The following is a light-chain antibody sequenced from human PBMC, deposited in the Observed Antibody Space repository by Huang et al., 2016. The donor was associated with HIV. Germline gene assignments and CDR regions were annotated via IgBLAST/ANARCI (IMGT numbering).Light chain of an antibody. CDR1: QGISNS. Sequence: DIQMTQSPSSLSASVGERVTITCRASQGISNSLAWYQQKPGKAPKLLLYAASRLKSGVPSRFSGSGSGTYYTLTISSLQPEDFATYYCQQYYSTPPITFGQGTRLEIK. J-gene: IGKJ5*01. CDR3: QQYYSTPPIT. CDR2: AAS. V-gene: IGKV1-NL1*01.